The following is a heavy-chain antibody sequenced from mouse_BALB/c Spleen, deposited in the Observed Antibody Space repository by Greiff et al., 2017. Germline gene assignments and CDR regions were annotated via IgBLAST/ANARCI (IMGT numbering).Heavy chain of an antibody. J-gene: IGHJ4*01. CDR3: PRGSSYGDYAMDY. Sequence: QVQLQQSGPELVKPGASVRISCKASGYTFTSYYIHWVKQRPGQGLEWIGWIYPGNVNTKYNEKFKGKATLTADKSSSTAYMQLSSLTSEDSAVYFCPRGSSYGDYAMDYWGQGTSVTVSS. D-gene: IGHD1-1*01. V-gene: IGHV1S56*01. CDR1: GYTFTSYY. CDR2: IYPGNVNT.